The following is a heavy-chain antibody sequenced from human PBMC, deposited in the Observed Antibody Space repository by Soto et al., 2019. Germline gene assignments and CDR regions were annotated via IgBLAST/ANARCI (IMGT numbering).Heavy chain of an antibody. CDR1: GFSFSSYA. V-gene: IGHV3-23*01. CDR3: AQTTPSIYYFDP. Sequence: EVQLLESGGGLVQPGGSLRLSCAASGFSFSSYAMSWVRQAPGKGLEWVSAISAGGGNTYYRDSVKGRFTISGDNSENTLYLQMNSLRVEDTAVYFCAQTTPSIYYFDPWGQGTLVTVSS. D-gene: IGHD1-26*01. J-gene: IGHJ5*02. CDR2: ISAGGGNT.